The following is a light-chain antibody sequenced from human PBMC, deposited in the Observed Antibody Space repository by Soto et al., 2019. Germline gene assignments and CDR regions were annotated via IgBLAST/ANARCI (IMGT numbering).Light chain of an antibody. CDR1: QSISSSS. V-gene: IGKV3-20*01. CDR3: QLYGDSPMYT. J-gene: IGKJ2*01. Sequence: EIVLTQSPGTLSLSPGERATLSCRASQSISSSSLAWYQQTRGQAPRLLIYGASRRATGIPDTFSGSGSGTDFPLTISRLEPEDFALYYCQLYGDSPMYTFGLGTKLEIK. CDR2: GAS.